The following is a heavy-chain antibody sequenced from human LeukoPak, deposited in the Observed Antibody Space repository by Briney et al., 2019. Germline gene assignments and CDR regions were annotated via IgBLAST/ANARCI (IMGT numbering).Heavy chain of an antibody. CDR3: AKREPDYYYFYLDV. D-gene: IGHD1-14*01. Sequence: PGGSLRLSCAASGFTFSSYAMSWVRQTPGKGLERVSTISGSGRSTYYADSVKDRFTISRDSSKNTLYLQMNSLRAEDTAVYYCAKREPDYYYFYLDVWGKGTAVTVSS. J-gene: IGHJ6*03. CDR2: ISGSGRST. CDR1: GFTFSSYA. V-gene: IGHV3-23*01.